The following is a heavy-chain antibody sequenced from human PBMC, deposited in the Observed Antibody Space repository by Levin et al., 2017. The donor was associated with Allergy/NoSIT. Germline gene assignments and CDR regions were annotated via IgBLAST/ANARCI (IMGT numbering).Heavy chain of an antibody. J-gene: IGHJ4*02. CDR2: IYLSGST. V-gene: IGHV4-30-2*01. D-gene: IGHD5-18*01. CDR1: GGSISSGGYS. CDR3: ARVAGYSYGYYFDY. Sequence: SQTFSLTCAVSGGSISSGGYSWSWIRQPPGKGLEWIGNIYLSGSTYYNPSLKSRVTISVDRSKNQFSLNLSSVTAADTAVYYCARVAGYSYGYYFDYWGQGTLVTVSS.